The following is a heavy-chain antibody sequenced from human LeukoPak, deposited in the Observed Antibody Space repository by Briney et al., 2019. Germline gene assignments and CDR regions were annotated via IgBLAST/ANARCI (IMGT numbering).Heavy chain of an antibody. CDR2: IYHSGST. Sequence: SQTLSLTCTVSGGSISSGGYYWSWIRQPPGKGLEWIGYIYHSGSTYYNPSLKSRVTISVDRSKNQFSLKLSSVTAADTAVYYCARASITIFGVVINPTLDYWGQGTPVTVSS. J-gene: IGHJ4*02. CDR3: ARASITIFGVVINPTLDY. CDR1: GGSISSGGYY. D-gene: IGHD3-3*01. V-gene: IGHV4-30-2*01.